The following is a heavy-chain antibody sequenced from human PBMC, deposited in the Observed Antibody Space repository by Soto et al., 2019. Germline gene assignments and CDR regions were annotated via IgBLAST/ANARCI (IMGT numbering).Heavy chain of an antibody. J-gene: IGHJ6*02. CDR2: ISAYNGNT. CDR1: GYTFTSYG. V-gene: IGHV1-18*04. Sequence: GAAVEVSCKASGYTFTSYGISWVRQAPGQGLEWMGWISAYNGNTNYAQKLQGRVTMTTDTSTSTAYMELRSLRSDDTAVYYCARDQYCSSTSCSYYYYYGMDVWGQGTTVTVSS. CDR3: ARDQYCSSTSCSYYYYYGMDV. D-gene: IGHD2-2*01.